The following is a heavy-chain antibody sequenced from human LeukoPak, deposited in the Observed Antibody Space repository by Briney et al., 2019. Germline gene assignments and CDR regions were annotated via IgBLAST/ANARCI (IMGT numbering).Heavy chain of an antibody. CDR1: GGSFSDYF. Sequence: SETPSLTCSVSGGSFSDYFWSWIRQSPGKGLEWIGEIDDGGNTNYNPSLMSRVIVSMEKSKKQFSLVMRSVAAADTAVYYCARFSRITWGDWGDAFDIWGQGTTVIVSS. CDR3: ARFSRITWGDWGDAFDI. V-gene: IGHV4-34*01. D-gene: IGHD2-21*02. J-gene: IGHJ3*02. CDR2: IDDGGNT.